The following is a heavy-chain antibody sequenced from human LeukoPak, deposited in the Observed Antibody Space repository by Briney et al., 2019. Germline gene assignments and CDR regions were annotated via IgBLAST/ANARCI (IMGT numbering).Heavy chain of an antibody. Sequence: HGGSLRLSCAASGFTFSTHDMSWVRQAPGKGLEWVSGIFGSGGSTHYADSVKGRFTISRDNSKNTVYLQMNSLRAEDTAVYYCAKTTTGYSSGRYPGWPVDYWGQGTLVTVSS. CDR3: AKTTTGYSSGRYPGWPVDY. CDR2: IFGSGGST. D-gene: IGHD6-19*01. J-gene: IGHJ4*02. V-gene: IGHV3-23*01. CDR1: GFTFSTHD.